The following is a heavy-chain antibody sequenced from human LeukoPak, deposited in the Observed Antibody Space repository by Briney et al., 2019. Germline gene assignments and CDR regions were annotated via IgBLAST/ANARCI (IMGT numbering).Heavy chain of an antibody. CDR3: ARENGSSQYYYFDY. J-gene: IGHJ4*02. Sequence: PSETLSLTCTVSVGSISSYYWSWIRQPPGKGLEWIGYIYYSGSTCYNPSLKSRVTISVDTSKNQFSLKLSSVTAADTAVYYCARENGSSQYYYFDYWGQGTLVTVSS. V-gene: IGHV4-59*12. CDR1: VGSISSYY. D-gene: IGHD1-26*01. CDR2: IYYSGST.